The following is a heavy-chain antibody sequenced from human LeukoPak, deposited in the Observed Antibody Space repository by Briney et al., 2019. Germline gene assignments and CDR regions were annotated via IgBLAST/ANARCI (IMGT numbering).Heavy chain of an antibody. CDR1: GGSISSGGYY. Sequence: PSETLSLTCTVSGGSISSGGYYWSWIRQHPGKGLEWIGYIYYSGSTYYNPSLKSRVTISVDTSKDQFSLKLNSVTAADTAVYYCARDRAYYDSSGYYYSPDYYGMDVWGQGTTVTVSS. CDR2: IYYSGST. V-gene: IGHV4-31*03. J-gene: IGHJ6*02. CDR3: ARDRAYYDSSGYYYSPDYYGMDV. D-gene: IGHD3-22*01.